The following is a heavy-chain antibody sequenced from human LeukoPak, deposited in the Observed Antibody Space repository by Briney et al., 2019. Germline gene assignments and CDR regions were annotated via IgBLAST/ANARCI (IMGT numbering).Heavy chain of an antibody. V-gene: IGHV1-2*02. Sequence: ASVKVSCKASGYTFTGYYMHWVRQAPGQGLEWMGWINPNSGRTNYAQKFQGRVTMTRDTSISTAYMELSRLRSDETAVYYCARMTWESGGAFDIWGQGTMVTVSS. CDR2: INPNSGRT. CDR3: ARMTWESGGAFDI. D-gene: IGHD1-26*01. CDR1: GYTFTGYY. J-gene: IGHJ3*02.